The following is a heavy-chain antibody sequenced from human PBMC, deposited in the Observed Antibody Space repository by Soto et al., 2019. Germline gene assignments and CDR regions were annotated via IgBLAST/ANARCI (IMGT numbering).Heavy chain of an antibody. D-gene: IGHD2-15*01. CDR3: TRQISGDCSGGSCYGMDV. Sequence: GGSLRLSCAASGFTFSGSAMHWVRQASGKGLEWVGRIRSKANSYATAYAASVKGRFTISRDDSKNTAYLQMNSLKTEDTAVYYCTRQISGDCSGGSCYGMDVWGQGTTVTVSS. CDR2: IRSKANSYAT. V-gene: IGHV3-73*01. CDR1: GFTFSGSA. J-gene: IGHJ6*02.